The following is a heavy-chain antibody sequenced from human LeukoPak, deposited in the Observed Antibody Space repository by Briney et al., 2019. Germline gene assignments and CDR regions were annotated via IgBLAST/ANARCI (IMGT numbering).Heavy chain of an antibody. Sequence: SETLSLTCTVSGYSISSGYYWGWIRQPPGKGLEWIGSIYHSGSTYYNPSLKSRVTISVDTSKNQFSLKLSSVTAADTAVYYCATFFSTVVTRGGFDYWGQGTLVTVSS. D-gene: IGHD4-23*01. CDR2: IYHSGST. V-gene: IGHV4-38-2*02. CDR1: GYSISSGYY. J-gene: IGHJ4*02. CDR3: ATFFSTVVTRGGFDY.